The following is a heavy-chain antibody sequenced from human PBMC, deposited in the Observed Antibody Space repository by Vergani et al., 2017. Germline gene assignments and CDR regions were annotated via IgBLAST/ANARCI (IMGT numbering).Heavy chain of an antibody. D-gene: IGHD2-15*01. V-gene: IGHV1-69*13. CDR3: ARVTWSGGSCYRGFEY. CDR2: IIPSLATT. CDR1: GGTFSSYA. J-gene: IGHJ4*02. Sequence: QVQLVQSGAEVKKRGSSVKVSCKASGGTFSSYALNWVRQAPGQGLEWMGGIIPSLATTIYAQKFQGRVTITADESTSTAYMELSSLKSEDTAMFYCARVTWSGGSCYRGFEYWGQGYLITVSS.